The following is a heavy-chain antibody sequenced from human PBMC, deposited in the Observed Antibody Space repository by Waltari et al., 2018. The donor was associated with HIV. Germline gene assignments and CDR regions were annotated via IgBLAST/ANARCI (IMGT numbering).Heavy chain of an antibody. CDR2: IYYSGST. CDR1: VGSFSSNNYY. D-gene: IGHD1-1*01. Sequence: QLQLQESGPGLVKPSETLSLTCTVSVGSFSSNNYYWGWIRQPPGKGLEWIGTIYYSGSTYYNPSLKSRVTVSVDTSKNQFSLKVSSVTAADTAVYFCARLLDYNFFDFWGQGILVTVSS. V-gene: IGHV4-39*01. J-gene: IGHJ4*02. CDR3: ARLLDYNFFDF.